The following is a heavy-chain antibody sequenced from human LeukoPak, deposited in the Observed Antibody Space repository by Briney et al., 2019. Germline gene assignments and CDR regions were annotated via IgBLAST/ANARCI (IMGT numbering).Heavy chain of an antibody. J-gene: IGHJ6*02. CDR2: IKQDGSEK. Sequence: GGSLRLSCAASGFTFSSYWMSWVRQAPGKGLEWVANIKQDGSEKYYVDSVKGRFTISRDNAKNSLYLQMNSLRAEDTAVYYCAREGSSWYGNYYYGMDVWGQGTTVTVSS. CDR1: GFTFSSYW. CDR3: AREGSSWYGNYYYGMDV. V-gene: IGHV3-7*01. D-gene: IGHD6-13*01.